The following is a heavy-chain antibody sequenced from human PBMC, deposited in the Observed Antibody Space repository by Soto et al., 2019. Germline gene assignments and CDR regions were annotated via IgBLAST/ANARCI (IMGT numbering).Heavy chain of an antibody. V-gene: IGHV1-69*01. CDR2: IIPIFGTP. J-gene: IGHJ6*02. CDR1: GGTFNNYA. D-gene: IGHD5-12*01. CDR3: AKREYSGYFGTGGGRSYYYGMDF. Sequence: QVQLVQSGAEVKKPGSSVKVSCKASGGTFNNYAITWVRQAPGQGLEWMGGIIPIFGTPNYAQKFQGRVTITADESTSTAYMELGSPRSEDTAVYYCAKREYSGYFGTGGGRSYYYGMDFWGQGTTVTVSS.